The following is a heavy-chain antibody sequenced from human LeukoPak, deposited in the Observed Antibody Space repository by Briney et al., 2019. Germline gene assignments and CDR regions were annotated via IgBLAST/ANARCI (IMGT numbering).Heavy chain of an antibody. CDR1: GGSISSYY. CDR2: IYYSGST. D-gene: IGHD1-26*01. V-gene: IGHV4-59*01. Sequence: SETLSLTCTVSGGSISSYYWSWIRQPPGKGLEWIGYIYYSGSTNYNPSLKSRVTISVDMSKNQFSLKPSSVTAADTAVYYCARDRLVGATFYYYYYMDVWGKGTTVTVPS. CDR3: ARDRLVGATFYYYYYMDV. J-gene: IGHJ6*03.